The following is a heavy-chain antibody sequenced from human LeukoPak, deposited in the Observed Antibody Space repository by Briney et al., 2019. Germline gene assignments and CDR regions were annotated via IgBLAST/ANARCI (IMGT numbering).Heavy chain of an antibody. CDR2: SIPIFGTA. Sequence: PVNVACKASGGTFTSYAIRCGRQAPGEGLERMVGSIPIFGTANYAQKFQGRVTITTDESTSTAYMELSSLRSEDTAVYYCARVQGGSGTYYYYGMDVWGQGTTVTVSS. D-gene: IGHD3-10*01. CDR1: GGTFTSYA. V-gene: IGHV1-69*05. J-gene: IGHJ6*02. CDR3: ARVQGGSGTYYYYGMDV.